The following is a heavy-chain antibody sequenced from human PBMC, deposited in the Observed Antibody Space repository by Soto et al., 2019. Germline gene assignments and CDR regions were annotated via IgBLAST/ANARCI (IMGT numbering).Heavy chain of an antibody. D-gene: IGHD1-1*01. Sequence: QVQLQESGSGLVKPSQSLSLTCTVSGVSLNTADTWWSWIRQSPGKGLEFIGYYHSGGSTYYDASFRSRVIRSADTSNSQFSVKLTSVTVADTGVYFCVRSRQMESGNDYGLDVWGQGTTVTVSS. V-gene: IGHV4-30-4*01. CDR2: YHSGGST. CDR1: GVSLNTADTW. J-gene: IGHJ6*02. CDR3: VRSRQMESGNDYGLDV.